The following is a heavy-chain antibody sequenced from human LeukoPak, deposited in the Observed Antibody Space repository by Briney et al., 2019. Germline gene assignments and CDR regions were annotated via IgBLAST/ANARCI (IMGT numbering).Heavy chain of an antibody. V-gene: IGHV4-4*07. Sequence: SETLSLTCTVSGGSISSYYWSWIRQPAGKGLERIGRIYTSGSTNYNPSLKSRVTMSVDTSKNQFSLKLSSVTAADTAVYYCARCPIPRYSSSWDYYYYMDVWGKGTTVTVSS. CDR2: IYTSGST. CDR1: GGSISSYY. D-gene: IGHD6-13*01. J-gene: IGHJ6*03. CDR3: ARCPIPRYSSSWDYYYYMDV.